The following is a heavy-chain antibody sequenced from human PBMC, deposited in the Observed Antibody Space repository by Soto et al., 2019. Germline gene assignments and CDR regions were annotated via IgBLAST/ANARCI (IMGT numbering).Heavy chain of an antibody. J-gene: IGHJ4*02. D-gene: IGHD3-22*01. CDR2: ISAYNGNT. Sequence: ASVKVSFKASGYTFTSYGISWVRQAPGQGLEWMGWISAYNGNTNYAQKLQGRVTMTTDTSTSTAYMELRSLRSDDTAVYYCARGGVTYYYDSSGYYCTFDYWGQGTLVTVSS. V-gene: IGHV1-18*01. CDR3: ARGGVTYYYDSSGYYCTFDY. CDR1: GYTFTSYG.